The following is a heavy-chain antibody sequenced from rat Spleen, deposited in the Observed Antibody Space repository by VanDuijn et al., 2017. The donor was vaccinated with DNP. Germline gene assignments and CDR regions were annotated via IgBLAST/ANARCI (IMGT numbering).Heavy chain of an antibody. Sequence: EVQLVESGGGLVQPGRSLKLSCAASGFTFSDYNMAWVRQAPKKGLEWVATIIYDGSRTYYPDSVKGRFTISRDNAKNTLYLQMNSLRSEDTATYYCARGDYGYNRYAMDAWGQGTSVTVSS. CDR1: GFTFSDYN. CDR2: IIYDGSRT. CDR3: ARGDYGYNRYAMDA. J-gene: IGHJ4*01. D-gene: IGHD1-9*01. V-gene: IGHV5S10*01.